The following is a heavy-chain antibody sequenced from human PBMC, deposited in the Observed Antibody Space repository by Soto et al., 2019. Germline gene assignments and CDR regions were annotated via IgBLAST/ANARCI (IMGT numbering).Heavy chain of an antibody. J-gene: IGHJ5*02. CDR1: GGTFSSYA. V-gene: IGHV1-69*13. Sequence: GASVKVSCKAPGGTFSSYAISWVRQAPGQGLEWMGGIIPIFGTANYAQKFQGRVTITADESTSTAYMELSSLRSEDTAVYYCARSPPKANWFDPWGQGTLVTVSS. CDR2: IIPIFGTA. CDR3: ARSPPKANWFDP.